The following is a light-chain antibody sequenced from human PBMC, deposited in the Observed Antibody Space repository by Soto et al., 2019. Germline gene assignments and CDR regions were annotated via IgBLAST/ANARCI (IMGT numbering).Light chain of an antibody. V-gene: IGKV3-15*01. CDR1: ERVNSN. J-gene: IGKJ3*01. CDR2: GAF. Sequence: EIVMTQSPVILSVSPGERATLSCRASERVNSNLGWYQQKPGQAPRLLIYGAFTRATGIPVRFSGSGSGTEFTLTISSLQSEDFAIYYCQQYNKWPFTFGPGTTVDLK. CDR3: QQYNKWPFT.